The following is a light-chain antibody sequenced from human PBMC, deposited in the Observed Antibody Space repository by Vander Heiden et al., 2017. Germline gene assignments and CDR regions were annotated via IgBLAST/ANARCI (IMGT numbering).Light chain of an antibody. CDR1: SSDVGAYNY. Sequence: QSALTQPASVSGSPGQSITISCTGTSSDVGAYNYVSWYQHHPGKVPKLMIYDVSNRPSGLSNRFSGSKSGNKASLTISGLQAEDEADYYCSSYTSSSTVVFGGGTKLTGL. CDR3: SSYTSSSTVV. CDR2: DVS. V-gene: IGLV2-14*03. J-gene: IGLJ2*01.